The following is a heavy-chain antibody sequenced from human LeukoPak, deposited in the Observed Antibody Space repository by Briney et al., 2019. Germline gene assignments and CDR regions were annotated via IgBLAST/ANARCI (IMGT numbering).Heavy chain of an antibody. V-gene: IGHV4-59*12. CDR2: IYYSGSA. D-gene: IGHD6-19*01. Sequence: SETLSLTRTVSGGSISKYYRSWLRQPPGKGLEGVGYIYYSGSANYNPPLTRRATLSIKTPNKQFSLKLSSVTAADTAVYYCARRGRSWQWRRDAFDIWGQGTMVTVSS. CDR1: GGSISKYY. CDR3: ARRGRSWQWRRDAFDI. J-gene: IGHJ3*02.